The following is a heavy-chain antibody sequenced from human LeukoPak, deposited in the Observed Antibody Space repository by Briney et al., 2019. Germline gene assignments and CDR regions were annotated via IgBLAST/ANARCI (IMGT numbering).Heavy chain of an antibody. J-gene: IGHJ4*02. V-gene: IGHV3-30*03. CDR2: ISYDGSNK. Sequence: GGSLRLSCAASGFTFSSYGMHWVRQAPGKGLEWVAVISYDGSNKYYADSVKGRFTISRDNSKSTLYLQMNSLRAEDTAVYYCARDSAVGAADYWGQGTLVTVSS. CDR1: GFTFSSYG. D-gene: IGHD1-26*01. CDR3: ARDSAVGAADY.